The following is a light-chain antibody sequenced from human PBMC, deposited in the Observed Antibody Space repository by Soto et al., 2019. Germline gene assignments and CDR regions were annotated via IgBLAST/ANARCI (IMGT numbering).Light chain of an antibody. V-gene: IGKV3-20*01. J-gene: IGKJ2*01. CDR1: QTVSGNY. CDR3: QQYGSSPPYT. Sequence: EIVLTQSTGILSLSPGERATLSCRASQTVSGNYLAWYQQKPGQSPRLLIYGSSDRATGIPGRFSGSGSGTNFTLTINRVEPEDFAVYYCQQYGSSPPYTFGQGTTLEI. CDR2: GSS.